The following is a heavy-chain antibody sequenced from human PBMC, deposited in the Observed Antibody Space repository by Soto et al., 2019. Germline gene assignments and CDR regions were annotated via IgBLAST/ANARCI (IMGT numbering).Heavy chain of an antibody. D-gene: IGHD3-3*01. J-gene: IGHJ4*02. CDR3: ARARGPFWSGPDY. CDR2: IYYSGST. Sequence: KSSETLSLTCTVSGGSISSGGYYWSWIRQHPGKGLEWIGYIYYSGSTYYNPSLKSRVTISVDTSKNQFSLKLSSVTAADTAVYYCARARGPFWSGPDYWGQGTLVTVSS. CDR1: GGSISSGGYY. V-gene: IGHV4-31*03.